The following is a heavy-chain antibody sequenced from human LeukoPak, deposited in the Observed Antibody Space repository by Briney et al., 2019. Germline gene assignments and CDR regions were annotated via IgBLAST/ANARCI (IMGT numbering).Heavy chain of an antibody. V-gene: IGHV1-18*03. CDR1: GYTFTSYG. J-gene: IGHJ5*02. CDR3: ARAFYCTNGVCYPPPNWFDP. Sequence: ASVTVSCKASGYTFTSYGISWVRQAPGQGLEWMGWISAYNGNTNYAQKHQGRVTMTTDTSTSTAYMELRSPRSDDMAVYYCARAFYCTNGVCYPPPNWFDPWGQGTLVTVSS. CDR2: ISAYNGNT. D-gene: IGHD2-8*01.